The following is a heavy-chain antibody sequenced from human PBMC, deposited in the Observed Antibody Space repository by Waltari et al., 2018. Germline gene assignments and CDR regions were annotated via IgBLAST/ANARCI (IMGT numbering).Heavy chain of an antibody. J-gene: IGHJ3*02. CDR3: AKDMQQWLVPAFDI. Sequence: QLQESGPGLVKPSETLSLTCTVSGGSISSSSYYWGWIRQPPGKGLEWVSLISWDGGSTYYADSVKGRFTISRDNSKNSLYLQMNSLRTEDTALYYCAKDMQQWLVPAFDIWGQGTMVTVSS. CDR1: GGSISSSSYY. CDR2: ISWDGGST. D-gene: IGHD6-19*01. V-gene: IGHV3-43*02.